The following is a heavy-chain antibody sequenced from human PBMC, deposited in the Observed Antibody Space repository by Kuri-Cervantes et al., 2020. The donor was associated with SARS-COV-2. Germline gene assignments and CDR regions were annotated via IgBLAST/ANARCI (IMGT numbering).Heavy chain of an antibody. J-gene: IGHJ4*03. Sequence: ASVKVSCKVSVYTLTELSMHWVRQAPGKGLEWMGGFDPEDGETIYAQKFQGRVTMTEDTSTDTAYMELSSLRSEDTAVYYCATFSSGWYEGREHDYWAQGPLAPFP. CDR2: FDPEDGET. D-gene: IGHD6-19*01. CDR1: VYTLTELS. CDR3: ATFSSGWYEGREHDY. V-gene: IGHV1-24*01.